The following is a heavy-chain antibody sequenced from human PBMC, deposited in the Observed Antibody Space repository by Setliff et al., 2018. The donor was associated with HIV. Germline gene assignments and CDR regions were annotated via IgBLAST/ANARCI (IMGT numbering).Heavy chain of an antibody. CDR3: ARVGANYGSGTYRDYYAMDV. D-gene: IGHD3-10*01. CDR1: GGPITSGYYY. CDR2: ISYSGNT. Sequence: SETLSLTCTVSGGPITSGYYYWSWIRQPPGKGLEWIGYISYSGNTYCNPSLKNRLTISVDTSKNQFALKLTSVTAADRAVFYCARVGANYGSGTYRDYYAMDVWGQGTTVTVSS. V-gene: IGHV4-30-4*08. J-gene: IGHJ6*02.